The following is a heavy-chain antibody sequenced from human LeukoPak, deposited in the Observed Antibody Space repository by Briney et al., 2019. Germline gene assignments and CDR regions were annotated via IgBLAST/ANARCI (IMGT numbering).Heavy chain of an antibody. D-gene: IGHD1-26*01. Sequence: ASVKVSCKASGYTFTSYYMHWVRQDPGQGLEWMGWINTYNGNTNYAQKLQGRVTITTDTSTSTAYMELRSLRSDDTAVFYCARDLVDGVGAPGAYWGQGALVTVSS. CDR3: ARDLVDGVGAPGAY. V-gene: IGHV1-18*04. J-gene: IGHJ4*02. CDR2: INTYNGNT. CDR1: GYTFTSYY.